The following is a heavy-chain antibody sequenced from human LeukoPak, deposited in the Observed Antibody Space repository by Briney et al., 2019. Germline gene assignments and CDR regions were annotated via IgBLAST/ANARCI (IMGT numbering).Heavy chain of an antibody. Sequence: PGRSLRLSCAASGFTFSSYGMHWVRQAPGKGLEWVAGISYDGSNKYYADSVKGRFTISRDNSKNTLYLQMNSLRAEDTAVYYCAKGPPYCSSTSCPGAYWGQGTLVTVSS. CDR1: GFTFSSYG. V-gene: IGHV3-30*18. CDR2: ISYDGSNK. J-gene: IGHJ4*02. D-gene: IGHD2-2*01. CDR3: AKGPPYCSSTSCPGAY.